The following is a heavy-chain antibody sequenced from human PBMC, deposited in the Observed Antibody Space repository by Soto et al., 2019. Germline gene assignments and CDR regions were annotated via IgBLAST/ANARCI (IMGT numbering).Heavy chain of an antibody. V-gene: IGHV1-18*04. CDR2: ISAYNGNT. CDR1: GYTFTSYG. D-gene: IGHD3-9*01. CDR3: ARDHRGDILTGYPRDFDI. J-gene: IGHJ3*02. Sequence: QVQLVQSGAEVKKPGASVKVSCKASGYTFTSYGISWVRQAPGQGLEWMGWISAYNGNTKYAQKLQGRVTMTTDTSTSTAYMELRSLRSDDTAVYYCARDHRGDILTGYPRDFDIWGQGTMVTVSS.